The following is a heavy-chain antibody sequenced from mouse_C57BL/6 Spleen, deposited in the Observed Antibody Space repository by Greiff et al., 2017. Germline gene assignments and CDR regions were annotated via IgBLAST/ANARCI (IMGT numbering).Heavy chain of an antibody. CDR2: IAPENGAT. CDR1: GFNIKDDY. J-gene: IGHJ3*01. CDR3: TTDYGNYKAY. D-gene: IGHD2-1*01. Sequence: EVQLQESGAELVRPGASVKLSCTASGFNIKDDYMHWVKQRPEQVLEWIGWIAPENGATEYASKFQGKATITADTSSNTAYLQRSSLTAEDTAVYYCTTDYGNYKAYWGQGTLVTVSA. V-gene: IGHV14-4*01.